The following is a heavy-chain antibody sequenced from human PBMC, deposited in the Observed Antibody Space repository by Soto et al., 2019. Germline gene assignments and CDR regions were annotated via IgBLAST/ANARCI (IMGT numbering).Heavy chain of an antibody. CDR3: ARGWDIVVVPAPYYYGMDV. CDR1: GGTFSSYA. Sequence: SVKVSCKASGGTFSSYAISWVRQAPGQGLEWMGGIIPIFGTANYAQKFQGMVTITADESTSTAYMELSILRSEDTAVYYCARGWDIVVVPAPYYYGMDVWGQGTTVTVSS. V-gene: IGHV1-69*13. D-gene: IGHD2-2*01. CDR2: IIPIFGTA. J-gene: IGHJ6*02.